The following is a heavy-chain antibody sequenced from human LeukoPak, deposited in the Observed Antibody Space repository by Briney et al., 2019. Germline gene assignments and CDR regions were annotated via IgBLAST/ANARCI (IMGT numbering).Heavy chain of an antibody. J-gene: IGHJ4*02. D-gene: IGHD3-22*01. CDR3: ARAVSGYYDNSGHFDY. CDR2: IYYSGST. Sequence: PSETLSLTCTVSGGSISSSSYYWGWIRQPPGKGLEWIGSIYYSGSTYYNPSLKSRVTISADRSKNHFSLRLSSVTAADTAVYYCARAVSGYYDNSGHFDYWGQGTLVIVSS. V-gene: IGHV4-39*07. CDR1: GGSISSSSYY.